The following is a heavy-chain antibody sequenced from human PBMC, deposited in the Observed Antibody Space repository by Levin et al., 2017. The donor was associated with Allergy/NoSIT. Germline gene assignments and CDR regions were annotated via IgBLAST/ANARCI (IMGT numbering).Heavy chain of an antibody. Sequence: SETLSLTCTVSGGSISSYYWSWIRQPPGKGLEWIGYIYYSGSTNYNPSLKSRVTISVDTSKNQFSLKLSSVTAADTAVYYCARRGHWGSYFDLWAVAPWSLSPQ. J-gene: IGHJ2*01. CDR3: ARRGHWGSYFDL. CDR2: IYYSGST. V-gene: IGHV4-59*08. D-gene: IGHD3-16*01. CDR1: GGSISSYY.